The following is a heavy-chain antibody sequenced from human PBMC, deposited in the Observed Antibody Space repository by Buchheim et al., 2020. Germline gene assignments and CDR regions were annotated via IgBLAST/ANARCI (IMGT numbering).Heavy chain of an antibody. J-gene: IGHJ4*02. CDR1: GGSISSSSYY. Sequence: QLQLQESGPGLVKPSETLSLTCTVSGGSISSSSYYWGWIRQPPGKGLEWIGSIYYSGSTYYNPSLKSRVTISVDTSKNQFSLKLSSVTAADTAVYYCASRDATNDYDFWSGYWTLFDYWGQGTL. CDR3: ASRDATNDYDFWSGYWTLFDY. CDR2: IYYSGST. V-gene: IGHV4-39*01. D-gene: IGHD3-3*01.